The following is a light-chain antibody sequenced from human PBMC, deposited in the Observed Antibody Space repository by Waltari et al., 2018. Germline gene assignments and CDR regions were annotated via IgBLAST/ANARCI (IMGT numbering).Light chain of an antibody. CDR3: QQYYGTPPT. Sequence: DIVMTQSPDSLAVSLGERATINCKSSQNVLYSSNNKNYLAWYQQKPGQPHKLLIYWASTRESGVPDRFSGCGSGTDFTLTISSLQAEDVAVYYCQQYYGTPPTFGQGTKVEIK. V-gene: IGKV4-1*01. J-gene: IGKJ1*01. CDR1: QNVLYSSNNKNY. CDR2: WAS.